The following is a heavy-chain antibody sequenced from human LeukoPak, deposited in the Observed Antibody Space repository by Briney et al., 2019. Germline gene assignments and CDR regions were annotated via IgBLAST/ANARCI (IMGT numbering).Heavy chain of an antibody. CDR3: TRVRSGSGYRYGMNV. CDR2: MFDSGST. J-gene: IGHJ6*02. CDR1: GGSISSDN. V-gene: IGHV4-59*12. Sequence: SETLSLTCSVSGGSISSDNWSWIRQPPRKGLEWIGYMFDSGSTNYNPSLKSRVTISVDTSKKRFSLKLRSVTAADTAVYYCTRVRSGSGYRYGMNVWGQGTTVTVSS. D-gene: IGHD3-22*01.